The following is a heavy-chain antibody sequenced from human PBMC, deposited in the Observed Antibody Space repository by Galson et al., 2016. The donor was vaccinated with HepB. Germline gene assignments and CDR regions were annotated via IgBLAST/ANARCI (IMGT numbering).Heavy chain of an antibody. CDR3: ARMPGYCTSTNCSPGAFDI. V-gene: IGHV2-70*04. D-gene: IGHD2-2*01. CDR2: IDWDDDK. CDR1: GFSLSTSGMR. J-gene: IGHJ3*02. Sequence: PALVKPTQTVTLTCTFSGFSLSTSGMRVSWIRQPPGKALEWLARIDWDDDKFYSTSLRTRLTISKDTSKNQVVLIMTNMDPVDTATYYCARMPGYCTSTNCSPGAFDIWGQGTMVTVSS.